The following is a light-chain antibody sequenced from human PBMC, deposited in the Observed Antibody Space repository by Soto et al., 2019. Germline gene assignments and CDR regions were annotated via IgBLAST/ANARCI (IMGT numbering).Light chain of an antibody. J-gene: IGKJ4*01. CDR2: WAS. CDR1: QSVLYNSNNKNY. V-gene: IGKV4-1*01. CDR3: QQYYSTPPT. Sequence: DIVMTQSPDSLAVSLGESATINCKSSQSVLYNSNNKNYLAWYQQKPGQPPKLLIFWASTRESGVPDRFSGSGSGTDFTLTISSMQAEDVAVYYCQQYYSTPPTFGGGTKVEIK.